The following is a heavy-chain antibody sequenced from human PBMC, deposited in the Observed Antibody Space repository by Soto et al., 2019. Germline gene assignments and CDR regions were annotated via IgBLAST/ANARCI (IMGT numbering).Heavy chain of an antibody. V-gene: IGHV4-38-2*02. Sequence: PSETLSLTCAVSGYSISSGYYLGWILQPPWKGLEWIGSIYHSGSTYYNPSLKSRVTISVDTSKNQFSLKLSSVTAADTAVYYCARDTWFGELALGYYYGMDVWGQGTTVTVS. CDR1: GYSISSGYY. CDR2: IYHSGST. J-gene: IGHJ6*02. CDR3: ARDTWFGELALGYYYGMDV. D-gene: IGHD3-10*01.